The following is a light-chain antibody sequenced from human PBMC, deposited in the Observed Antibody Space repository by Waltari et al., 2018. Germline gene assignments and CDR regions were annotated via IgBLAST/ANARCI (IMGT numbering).Light chain of an antibody. V-gene: IGLV3-25*03. CDR1: ALPKQY. Sequence: SYELTQSPSVSVSPGQTARITCSGDALPKQYAYWYQQKPGQAPVLVMYKDTERPSGSPERFAGSSSGTTVTLTSNGVQAEDEADYYCESTDNSDTWVFGGGTKLTVL. J-gene: IGLJ3*02. CDR2: KDT. CDR3: ESTDNSDTWV.